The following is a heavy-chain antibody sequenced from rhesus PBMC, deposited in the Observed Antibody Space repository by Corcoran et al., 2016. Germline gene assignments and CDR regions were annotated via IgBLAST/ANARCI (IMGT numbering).Heavy chain of an antibody. CDR1: GFTFSDYW. D-gene: IGHD6-25*01. CDR2: IKNKAEGRTA. CDR3: ARGGPYSGSWNS. Sequence: QLVESGGGLVQPGGSLRLSCAASGFTFSDYWMSWVRQAPGKGLEWVAFIKNKAEGRTAVYAESVQGRFTISKDDSMNTLYLQMNSLKTEDTAVYYCARGGPYSGSWNSWGQGVLVTVSS. V-gene: IGHV3S11*01. J-gene: IGHJ4*01.